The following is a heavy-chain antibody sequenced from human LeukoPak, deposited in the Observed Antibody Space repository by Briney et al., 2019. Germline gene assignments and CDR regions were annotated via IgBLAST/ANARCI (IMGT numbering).Heavy chain of an antibody. V-gene: IGHV1-18*01. CDR1: GYIFTNFG. CDR2: SSGYNGNT. Sequence: ASVKVSCKASGYIFTNFGISWVRQARGQGLEWMGSSSGYNGNTKYVQKFQGRVTMTTDTSTSTAYMELRSLRSDDTAVYYCARDNYDNSGYQIVPAFWGQGTLVTVSS. CDR3: ARDNYDNSGYQIVPAF. D-gene: IGHD3-22*01. J-gene: IGHJ4*02.